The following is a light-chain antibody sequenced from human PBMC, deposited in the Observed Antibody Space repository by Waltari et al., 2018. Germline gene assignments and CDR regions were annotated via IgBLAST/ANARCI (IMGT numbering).Light chain of an antibody. J-gene: IGKJ3*01. Sequence: EIVMTQSPATLSVSPGERATFSCRASQPVATNLAWYQQKPGQAPRLLIYHTSNRATGIPVRFSGSGSGTEFTLTISSLQSEDFALYVCQQYNNWPGTFGPGTKVDF. CDR3: QQYNNWPGT. CDR1: QPVATN. CDR2: HTS. V-gene: IGKV3-15*01.